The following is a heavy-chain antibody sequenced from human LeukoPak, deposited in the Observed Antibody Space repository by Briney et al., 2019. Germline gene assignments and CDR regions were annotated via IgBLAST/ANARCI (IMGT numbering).Heavy chain of an antibody. CDR3: ARSGYCTSTSCLNGRGAFDI. CDR2: ISSSSPI. D-gene: IGHD2-2*01. V-gene: IGHV3-48*04. CDR1: GFTFSTYS. Sequence: PGESLRLSCAASGFTFSTYSMNWIRQAPGKGLEWVSYISSSSPIYYADSVKGRFTISRDNAKNSLYLQMNSLRVEDTAVYYCARSGYCTSTSCLNGRGAFDIWGQGTMVTVSS. J-gene: IGHJ3*02.